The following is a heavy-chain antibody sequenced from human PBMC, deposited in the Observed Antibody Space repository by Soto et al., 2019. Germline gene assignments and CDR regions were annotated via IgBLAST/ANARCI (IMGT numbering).Heavy chain of an antibody. CDR2: IDPSDSYT. Sequence: GESLKISCKGSGYSFTIYWISWVRQMPGKGLEWMGRIDPSDSYTNYSPSFQGHVTISADKSISTAYLQWSSLKASDTAMYYCAXQEDSSSSVYYYYGMDVWGQGTTVTVSS. CDR3: AXQEDSSSSVYYYYGMDV. CDR1: GYSFTIYW. J-gene: IGHJ6*02. D-gene: IGHD6-6*01. V-gene: IGHV5-10-1*01.